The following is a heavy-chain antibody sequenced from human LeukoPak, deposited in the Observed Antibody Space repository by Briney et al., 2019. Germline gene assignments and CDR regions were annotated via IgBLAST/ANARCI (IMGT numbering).Heavy chain of an antibody. CDR1: GGSISGFY. Sequence: SETLSLTCTVSGGSISGFYWTWIRQPPGKGLEWIWFMYSSGSTSYNPSLRSRVSMSLDTSRNQFSLRLSSLTAEDTAIYYCARSRSGTYGSFDPWGEGALVTVSS. J-gene: IGHJ5*02. CDR3: ARSRSGTYGSFDP. CDR2: MYSSGST. D-gene: IGHD3-10*01. V-gene: IGHV4-4*09.